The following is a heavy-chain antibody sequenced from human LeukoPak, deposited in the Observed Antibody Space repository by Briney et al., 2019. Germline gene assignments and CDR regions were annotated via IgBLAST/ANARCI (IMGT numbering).Heavy chain of an antibody. CDR1: GYTFTGYY. J-gene: IGHJ6*03. D-gene: IGHD3-3*01. CDR2: INPNSGGT. V-gene: IGHV1-2*02. Sequence: GASANVSGKASGYTFTGYYMHWVRQAPGQGLEGIRWINPNSGGTNYAQKFQGRVTMTRDTSISTAYMELSRLRSDDTAVYYCARDAYYDFWSGDRDYYYMDVWGKGTTVTVSS. CDR3: ARDAYYDFWSGDRDYYYMDV.